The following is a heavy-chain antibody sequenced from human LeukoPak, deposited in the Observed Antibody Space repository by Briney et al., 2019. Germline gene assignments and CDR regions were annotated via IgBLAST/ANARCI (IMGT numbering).Heavy chain of an antibody. J-gene: IGHJ4*02. CDR1: GFTFSSYS. CDR3: ARRYDGFGY. Sequence: GGSLRLSCAASGFTFSSYSVHWVRQAPGRGLEWVAGITNDGSNIYYADSVKGRFSISRDNSKNTLYLQMNSLRAEDTAVYYCARRYDGFGYWGQGTLVTVSS. D-gene: IGHD3-3*01. CDR2: ITNDGSNI. V-gene: IGHV3-30-3*01.